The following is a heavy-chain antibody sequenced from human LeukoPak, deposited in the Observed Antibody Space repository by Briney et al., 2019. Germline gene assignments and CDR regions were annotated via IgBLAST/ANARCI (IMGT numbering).Heavy chain of an antibody. CDR3: ATRPIYTMIVVAKKDPGAFDI. CDR1: GYTLTELS. J-gene: IGHJ3*02. Sequence: ASVKVSCKVSGYTLTELSMHWVRQAPGKGLEWMGGLDPEDGETIYAQKFQGRVTMTEDTSTDTAYMELSSLRSEDTAVYYCATRPIYTMIVVAKKDPGAFDIWGQGTMVTVSS. D-gene: IGHD3-22*01. CDR2: LDPEDGET. V-gene: IGHV1-24*01.